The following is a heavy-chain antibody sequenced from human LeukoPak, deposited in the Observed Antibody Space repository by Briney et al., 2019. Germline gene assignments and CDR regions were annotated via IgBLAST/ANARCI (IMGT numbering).Heavy chain of an antibody. J-gene: IGHJ4*02. V-gene: IGHV1-69*05. CDR2: IIPIFGTA. CDR3: ARGDYYDSSGYLIDY. D-gene: IGHD3-22*01. CDR1: GGTFSSYA. Sequence: SVKVSCKASGGTFSSYAISWVRQAPGQGLEWMGRIIPIFGTANYAQKFQGRVTITTDESTSTAYMELSSLRSEDTAVYYYARGDYYDSSGYLIDYWGQGTLVTVSS.